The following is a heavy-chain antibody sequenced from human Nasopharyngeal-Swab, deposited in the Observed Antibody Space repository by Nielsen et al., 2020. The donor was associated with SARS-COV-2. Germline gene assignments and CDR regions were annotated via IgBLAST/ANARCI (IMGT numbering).Heavy chain of an antibody. CDR3: AKDTSSSWYVGWFDP. D-gene: IGHD6-13*01. CDR2: ISWNSGSI. J-gene: IGHJ5*02. V-gene: IGHV3-9*01. Sequence: GGSLRLSCAACGFTFDDYAMHGVRQAPGKGLEWVSGISWNSGSIGYADSVKGRFTISRDNAKNSLYLQMNSLRAEDTALYYCAKDTSSSWYVGWFDPWGQGTLVTVSS. CDR1: GFTFDDYA.